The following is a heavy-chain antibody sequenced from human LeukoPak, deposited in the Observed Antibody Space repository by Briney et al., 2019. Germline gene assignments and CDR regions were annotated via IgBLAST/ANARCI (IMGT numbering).Heavy chain of an antibody. D-gene: IGHD3-10*01. CDR3: AKGTMALRRDYFDY. CDR2: ISYDGSNK. Sequence: GGSLRLSCAASGFTFSSYAMHWVRQAPGKGLEWVAVISYDGSNKYYADSVKGRFTISRDNSKNTPYLQMNSLRAEDMAVYYCAKGTMALRRDYFDYWGQGTLGTVSS. V-gene: IGHV3-30*01. CDR1: GFTFSSYA. J-gene: IGHJ4*02.